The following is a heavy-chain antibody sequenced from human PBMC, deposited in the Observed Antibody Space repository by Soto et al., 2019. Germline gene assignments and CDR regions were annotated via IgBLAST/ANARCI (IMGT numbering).Heavy chain of an antibody. CDR2: IYPGDSDT. CDR1: GYSFTSYW. V-gene: IGHV5-51*01. Sequence: GDSLKISCKCSGYSFTSYWVGWVRQMPGKGLEWMGIIYPGDSDTRYSPSFQGQVTISADKSISTAYLQWSSLKASDTAMYYCARSSIFAASNYMDVWGKASTVTVSS. J-gene: IGHJ6*03. CDR3: ARSSIFAASNYMDV. D-gene: IGHD3-3*01.